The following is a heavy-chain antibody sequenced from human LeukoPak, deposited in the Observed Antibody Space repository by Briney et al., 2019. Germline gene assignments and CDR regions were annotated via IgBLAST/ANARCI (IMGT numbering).Heavy chain of an antibody. V-gene: IGHV3-30*04. J-gene: IGHJ4*02. CDR1: GFTFSSYA. Sequence: GGSLRLSCAASGFTFSSYAMHWVRQAPGKGLEWVAVISYDGSDGSNRYYADSVKGRFTISRDNSKNTLYLQMNSLRAEDTAVYYCATYRVGALDYWGQGTLVTVSS. CDR2: ISYDGSDGSNR. CDR3: ATYRVGALDY. D-gene: IGHD1-26*01.